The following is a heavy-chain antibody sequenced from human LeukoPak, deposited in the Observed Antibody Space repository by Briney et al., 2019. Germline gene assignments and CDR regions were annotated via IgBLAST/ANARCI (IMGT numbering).Heavy chain of an antibody. CDR2: ISTRGTT. D-gene: IGHD1-26*01. CDR1: GFIVSNNY. J-gene: IGHJ6*02. Sequence: GGSLRLSYAASGFIVSNNYMGWARQAPGKGLEWVSIISTRGTTYYADSVKGRFTISRDNSQNTLYLQMNSLRAEDTAVYYCATRGRSGYYYGMDVWGQGTTVTVSS. V-gene: IGHV3-66*01. CDR3: ATRGRSGYYYGMDV.